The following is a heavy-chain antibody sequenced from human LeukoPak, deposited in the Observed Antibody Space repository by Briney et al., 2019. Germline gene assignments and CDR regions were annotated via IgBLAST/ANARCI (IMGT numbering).Heavy chain of an antibody. CDR2: IKQDGSEK. V-gene: IGHV3-7*03. CDR3: ARGGAVAGTGMGY. D-gene: IGHD6-19*01. J-gene: IGHJ4*02. CDR1: GFTFSSYW. Sequence: GGSLRLSCAASGFTFSSYWMSWVRQAPGKGLEWVANIKQDGSEKYYVDSVKGRFTISRDNAKNSLYLQMNSLRAEDTAVYYCARGGAVAGTGMGYWGQGTLVTVSP.